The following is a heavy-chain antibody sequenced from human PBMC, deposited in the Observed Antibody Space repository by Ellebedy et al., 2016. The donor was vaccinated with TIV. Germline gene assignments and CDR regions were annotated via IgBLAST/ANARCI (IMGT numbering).Heavy chain of an antibody. V-gene: IGHV4-34*01. Sequence: MPSETLSLTCAVYGGSFSGYYWGWIRQPPGKGLEWIGEINHSGSTNYNPSLKSRVTISVDTSKNQFSLKLSSVTAADTAVYFCARVSREATRYFDYWGQGTLVTVSS. CDR2: INHSGST. CDR1: GGSFSGYY. D-gene: IGHD5-24*01. J-gene: IGHJ4*02. CDR3: ARVSREATRYFDY.